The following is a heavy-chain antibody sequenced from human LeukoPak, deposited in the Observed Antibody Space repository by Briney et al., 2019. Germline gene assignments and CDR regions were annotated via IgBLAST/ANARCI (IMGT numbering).Heavy chain of an antibody. Sequence: ASVNVSCKASGYTFTSYGISWVRQAPGQGLEWMGWISAYNGNTNYAQKLQGRVTMTTDTSTSTAYMELRSLRSDDTAVYYCARLSVRAAAGWFDPWGQGTLVTVSS. CDR1: GYTFTSYG. CDR3: ARLSVRAAAGWFDP. CDR2: ISAYNGNT. V-gene: IGHV1-18*01. J-gene: IGHJ5*02. D-gene: IGHD6-13*01.